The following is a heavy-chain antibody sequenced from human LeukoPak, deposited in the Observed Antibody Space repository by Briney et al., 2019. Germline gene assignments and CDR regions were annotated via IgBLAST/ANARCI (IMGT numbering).Heavy chain of an antibody. CDR2: MNQDGSEK. CDR1: GFMFSTDW. Sequence: GGSLRLSCAASGFMFSTDWMSWVRQAPGRGLEWVANMNQDGSEKYYVDSVKGRFTISRDNAKNSLFLQMHSLRAEDTAVYYCARDPPGTAVAGYDYWGQGTLVTVSS. J-gene: IGHJ4*02. D-gene: IGHD6-19*01. V-gene: IGHV3-7*01. CDR3: ARDPPGTAVAGYDY.